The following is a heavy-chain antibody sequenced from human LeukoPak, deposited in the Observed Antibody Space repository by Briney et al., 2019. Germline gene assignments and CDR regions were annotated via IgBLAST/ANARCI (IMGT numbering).Heavy chain of an antibody. Sequence: AASVKVSCKASGYTFTCYYMHWVRQAPGQGLEWMGWINPNSGGTNSAQKFQGRVTMTRDTSISTAYMELSRLRSDDTAVYYCARDGTAGVDYWGQGTLVTVSS. J-gene: IGHJ4*02. V-gene: IGHV1-2*02. CDR1: GYTFTCYY. D-gene: IGHD1/OR15-1a*01. CDR2: INPNSGGT. CDR3: ARDGTAGVDY.